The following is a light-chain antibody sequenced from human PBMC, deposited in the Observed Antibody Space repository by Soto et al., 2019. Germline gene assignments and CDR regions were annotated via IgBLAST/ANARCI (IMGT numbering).Light chain of an antibody. V-gene: IGKV3-20*01. CDR2: SAS. J-gene: IGKJ1*01. CDR1: QSVASSD. CDR3: HHFSSLPGT. Sequence: IVLTQSPGTLPLSPGERVTLSCRASQSVASSDLAWYQQKPGRAPRLLFYSASSRDTGIPDRFSGSGSGTDFTLTISRLEPEDFAVYYCHHFSSLPGTFGQGTKVDIK.